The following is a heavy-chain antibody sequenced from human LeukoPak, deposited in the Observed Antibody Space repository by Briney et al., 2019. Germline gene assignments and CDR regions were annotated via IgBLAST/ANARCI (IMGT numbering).Heavy chain of an antibody. V-gene: IGHV1-46*01. CDR1: GYTFTSYY. D-gene: IGHD3-22*01. CDR3: ARERYYYDSSEPAALFDP. CDR2: INPSGGST. Sequence: ASAKVSCKASGYTFTSYYMHWVRQAPGQGLEWMGIINPSGGSTSYAQKFQGRVTMTRDMSTSTVYMELSSLRSEDTAVYYCARERYYYDSSEPAALFDPWGQGTLVTVSS. J-gene: IGHJ5*02.